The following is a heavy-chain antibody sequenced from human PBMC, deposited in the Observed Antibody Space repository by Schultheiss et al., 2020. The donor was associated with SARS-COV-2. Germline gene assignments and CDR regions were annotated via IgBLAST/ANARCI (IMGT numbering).Heavy chain of an antibody. V-gene: IGHV2-70*11. CDR1: GFLLSTSEMC. Sequence: QTLTLTCTFSGFLLSTSEMCVSWIRQPPGKALEWLARIDWDDDKYYSTSLKTRLTISKDTSKNQVVLTMTRMDTVDTATYYCARTYGTTVTARSYFDYWGQGTLVTVSS. D-gene: IGHD4-17*01. CDR2: IDWDDDK. J-gene: IGHJ4*02. CDR3: ARTYGTTVTARSYFDY.